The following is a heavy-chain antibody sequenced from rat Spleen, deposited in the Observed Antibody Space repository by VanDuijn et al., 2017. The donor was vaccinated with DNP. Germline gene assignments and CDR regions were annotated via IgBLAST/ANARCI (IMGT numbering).Heavy chain of an antibody. CDR3: TTDFERGY. D-gene: IGHD1-11*01. CDR2: ISASGGST. V-gene: IGHV5S23*01. Sequence: EVQLVESGGGLVQPGRSLKLSCAASGITFSNSGMAWVRQAPTEGLEWVASISASGGSTSYRDSVKGRFTISRDNAKSTLYLQMDSLRSEDTATYYCTTDFERGYWGQGVMVTVSS. CDR1: GITFSNSG. J-gene: IGHJ2*01.